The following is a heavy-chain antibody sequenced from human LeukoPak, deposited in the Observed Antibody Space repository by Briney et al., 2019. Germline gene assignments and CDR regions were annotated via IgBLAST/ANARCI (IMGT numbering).Heavy chain of an antibody. Sequence: PSQTLSLTCAVSGGSISSGDYSWSWIRQPPGKGLEWIGYNYQSGSPYYNPSLKSRVTISVDRSKNQFSLKVSSVTAADTAVYYCASYYCSSTSCYPDPGYFDLWGRGTLVTVSS. D-gene: IGHD2-2*01. CDR2: NYQSGSP. J-gene: IGHJ2*01. CDR3: ASYYCSSTSCYPDPGYFDL. V-gene: IGHV4-30-2*01. CDR1: GGSISSGDYS.